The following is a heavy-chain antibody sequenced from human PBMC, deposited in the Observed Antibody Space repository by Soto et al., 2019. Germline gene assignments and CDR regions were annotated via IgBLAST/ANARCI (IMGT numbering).Heavy chain of an antibody. D-gene: IGHD2-15*01. J-gene: IGHJ4*02. CDR3: ARGLAYCSGGTCL. V-gene: IGHV3-66*01. CDR1: GFTVSTNY. CDR2: IYRGGGK. Sequence: GGSLRLSCAASGFTVSTNYMSWVRQAPGKGLEWLSVIYRGGGKVYADSVKGRFSISRDNSKNTVYLEMESLRAEDTAVYYCARGLAYCSGGTCLWGQGTLVTVSS.